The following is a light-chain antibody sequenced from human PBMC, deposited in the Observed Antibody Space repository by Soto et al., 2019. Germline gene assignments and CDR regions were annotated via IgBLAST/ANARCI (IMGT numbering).Light chain of an antibody. V-gene: IGKV4-1*01. Sequence: DIVMTQSPDSLAVSLGERATINCKSSQSVLYSSNNKSYLAWYQQKPGQPPKLLIYWASTRESGVPDRFSGSGSGTDFTLTISSLQAEDVAVFYCQQYYSTPTWTFGHGTKVEIK. J-gene: IGKJ1*01. CDR2: WAS. CDR1: QSVLYSSNNKSY. CDR3: QQYYSTPTWT.